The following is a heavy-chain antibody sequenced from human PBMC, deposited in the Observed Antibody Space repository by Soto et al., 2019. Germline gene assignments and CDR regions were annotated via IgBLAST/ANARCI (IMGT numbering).Heavy chain of an antibody. D-gene: IGHD3-10*01. CDR3: ARGAVGSGSENQVYFDY. V-gene: IGHV3-30-3*01. CDR2: ISYDGSNK. J-gene: IGHJ4*02. CDR1: GFTFSSYA. Sequence: QVQLVESGGGVVQPGRSLRLSCAASGFTFSSYAMHWVRQAPGKGLEWVAVISYDGSNKYYADSVKGRFTISRDNSNNTLYLQMNSLRAEDTAVYYCARGAVGSGSENQVYFDYWGQGTLVTVSS.